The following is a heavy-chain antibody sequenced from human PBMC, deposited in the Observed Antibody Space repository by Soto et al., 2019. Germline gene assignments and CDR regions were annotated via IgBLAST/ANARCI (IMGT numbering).Heavy chain of an antibody. CDR2: ISGSGDST. V-gene: IGHV3-23*01. J-gene: IGHJ4*02. CDR1: GFTFSSYV. D-gene: IGHD3-10*01. CDR3: ACTISMVRGVLNPYFDY. Sequence: GGSLRLSCAASGFTFSSYVMSWVRQGPGKELEWVSGISGSGDSTHYPDSVKGRFTIFRDNPKNTLFLQMNSLRAEDTAVYYCACTISMVRGVLNPYFDYWGQGTLVTVSS.